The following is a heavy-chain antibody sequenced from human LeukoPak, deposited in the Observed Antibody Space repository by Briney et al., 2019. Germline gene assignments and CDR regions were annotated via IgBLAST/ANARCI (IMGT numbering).Heavy chain of an antibody. CDR1: GFTFDDYT. Sequence: PGGSLRLSCAASGFTFDDYTMHWVRQAPGKGLEWVSLISWDGGSTYYADSVKGRFTISRDNSKNSLYLQMNSLRAEDTAFYYCVRLVVIDFYYYYMDVWGQGTTVTVSS. CDR2: ISWDGGST. J-gene: IGHJ6*03. V-gene: IGHV3-43*01. CDR3: VRLVVIDFYYYYMDV. D-gene: IGHD3-16*02.